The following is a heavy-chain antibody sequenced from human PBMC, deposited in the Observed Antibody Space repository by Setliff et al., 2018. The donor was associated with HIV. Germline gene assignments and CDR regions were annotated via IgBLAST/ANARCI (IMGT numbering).Heavy chain of an antibody. Sequence: PSETLSLTCAVYGGSFSGYYWSWIRQPPGKGLEWIGEINHSGGTNYNPSLKSRVTISVDTSTNVFSLKVNSVTAAGTALYYCTRDRSSWSGGPNDAFDVWGQGTMVTVSS. CDR2: INHSGGT. D-gene: IGHD6-13*01. CDR1: GGSFSGYY. CDR3: TRDRSSWSGGPNDAFDV. V-gene: IGHV4-34*09. J-gene: IGHJ3*01.